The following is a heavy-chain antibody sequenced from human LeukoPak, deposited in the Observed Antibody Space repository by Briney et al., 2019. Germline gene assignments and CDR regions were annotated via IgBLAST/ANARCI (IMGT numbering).Heavy chain of an antibody. CDR2: IGTTKTR. CDR1: GFAFGSYE. CDR3: ARGGYQLLTYYYYMDV. J-gene: IGHJ6*03. Sequence: PGGSLRLSCDASGFAFGSYEMTWVRQAPGKGLEWISFIGTTKTRQYVDSVRGRFTIPRDNAKKSVYLQMSSLRVEDTAVYYCARGGYQLLTYYYYMDVWGKGTTVTVSS. V-gene: IGHV3-48*03. D-gene: IGHD2-2*01.